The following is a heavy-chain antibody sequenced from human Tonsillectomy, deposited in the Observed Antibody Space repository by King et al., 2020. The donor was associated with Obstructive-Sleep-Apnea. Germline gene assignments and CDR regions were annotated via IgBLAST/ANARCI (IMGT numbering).Heavy chain of an antibody. V-gene: IGHV1-24*01. J-gene: IGHJ4*02. CDR1: GYTLRELS. CDR3: ATSKPMIVAVMVY. Sequence: QLVQSGAEVKKPGASVKVSCKVSGYTLRELSMHWVRQAPGKGLEWMGSFDPEDDETIYAQKFQGRVTMTEDTSTDTAYMELSSLRSDDTAVYYCATSKPMIVAVMVYWGQGTLVTVSS. D-gene: IGHD3-22*01. CDR2: FDPEDDET.